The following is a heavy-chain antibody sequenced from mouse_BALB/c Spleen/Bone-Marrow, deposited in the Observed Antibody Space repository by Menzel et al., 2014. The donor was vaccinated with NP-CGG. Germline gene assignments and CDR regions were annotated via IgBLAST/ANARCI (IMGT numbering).Heavy chain of an antibody. Sequence: VQLVESGPGLVQPSQSLSITCTVSGFSLTTYGLHWVRQSPGKGLEWLGVIWSGGSTDYNAAFISRLSISKDNSKSQVFFKMNSLQANDTAIYYCARINYGSRRYWYFDVWGAGTTVTVSS. V-gene: IGHV2-2*02. CDR3: ARINYGSRRYWYFDV. CDR1: GFSLTTYG. D-gene: IGHD1-1*01. CDR2: IWSGGST. J-gene: IGHJ1*01.